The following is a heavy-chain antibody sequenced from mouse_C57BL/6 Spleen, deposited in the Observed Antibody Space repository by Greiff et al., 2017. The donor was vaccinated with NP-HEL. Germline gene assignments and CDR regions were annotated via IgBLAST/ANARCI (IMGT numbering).Heavy chain of an antibody. J-gene: IGHJ2*01. CDR3: AREEDLYGSRGDFDY. V-gene: IGHV1-72*01. D-gene: IGHD1-1*01. CDR1: GYTFTSYW. CDR2: IDPNSGGT. Sequence: VQLQQSGAELVKPGASVKLSCKASGYTFTSYWMHWVKQRPGRGLEWIGRIDPNSGGTKYNEKFKSKATLTVDKPSSTAYMQLSSLTSEDPAVHYCAREEDLYGSRGDFDYWGQGTTLTVSS.